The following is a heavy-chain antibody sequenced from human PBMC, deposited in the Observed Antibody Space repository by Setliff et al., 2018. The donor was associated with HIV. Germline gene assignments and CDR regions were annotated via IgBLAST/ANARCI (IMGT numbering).Heavy chain of an antibody. D-gene: IGHD1-26*01. CDR2: IYHSGST. V-gene: IGHV4-4*02. CDR3: ARGGSGSPFDY. J-gene: IGHJ4*02. Sequence: SSETLSLTCAVSSGSISSDNWWTWLRQPPGKGLEWLGEIYHSGSTNYNPSLKSRVTMSVDTSKNQFSLKLSSVTAADTAVYYCARGGSGSPFDYWGQGTLVTVSS. CDR1: SGSISSDNW.